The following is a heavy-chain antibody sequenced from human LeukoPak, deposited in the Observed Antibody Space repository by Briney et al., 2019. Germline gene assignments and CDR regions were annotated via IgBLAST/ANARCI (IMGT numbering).Heavy chain of an antibody. J-gene: IGHJ4*02. Sequence: PGGSLRLSCAASGFTFSSYAMSWVRQAPGKGLEWVSAISGSGGGGTYYADSVKGRFTISRDNSKNTLSLQMDSLRGEDTAVYYCAKGFQIYYSEYWGQGSLVTVSS. CDR2: ISGSGGGGT. V-gene: IGHV3-23*01. D-gene: IGHD3-10*01. CDR3: AKGFQIYYSEY. CDR1: GFTFSSYA.